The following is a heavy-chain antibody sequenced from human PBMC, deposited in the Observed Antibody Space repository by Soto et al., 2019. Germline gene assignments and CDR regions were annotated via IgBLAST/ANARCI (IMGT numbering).Heavy chain of an antibody. CDR1: GYTFTRYH. D-gene: IGHD3-10*01. CDR2: INPSTTT. Sequence: ASVNVSCKASGYTFTRYHMHWVRQAPGQGLEWMGVINPSTTTTYAQKFQGRVTMTRDTSTSTVYMELSSLRSDDTAVYYCAREAEEYSGSDYWGPGTLVTVSS. J-gene: IGHJ4*02. CDR3: AREAEEYSGSDY. V-gene: IGHV1-46*03.